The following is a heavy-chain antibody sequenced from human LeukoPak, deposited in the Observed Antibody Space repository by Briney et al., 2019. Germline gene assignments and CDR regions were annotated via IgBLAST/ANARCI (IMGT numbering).Heavy chain of an antibody. Sequence: GGPLRLSCAASGFTFSSYSMNWVRQAPGKGLEWVSSISSSSSYIYYADSVKGRFTISRDNAKNSLYLQMNSLRAEDTAVYYCARGDSSSWFMVPTDYWGQGTLVTVSS. J-gene: IGHJ4*02. CDR3: ARGDSSSWFMVPTDY. CDR2: ISSSSSYI. CDR1: GFTFSSYS. D-gene: IGHD6-13*01. V-gene: IGHV3-21*01.